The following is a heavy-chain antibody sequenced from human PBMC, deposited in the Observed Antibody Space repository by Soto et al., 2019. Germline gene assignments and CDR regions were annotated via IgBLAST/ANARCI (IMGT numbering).Heavy chain of an antibody. CDR1: GFTFSHYG. Sequence: QVQLVESGGGVVQPGRSLRLSCAASGFTFSHYGIHWVRQAPGKGLEWLAVISYDGSNKHYADSVKGRFTVSRDNSKNTLYLQMNSLRAEDTAFYFCARYSGNYQGPMDYWGQGTLVTVSS. D-gene: IGHD1-26*01. CDR2: ISYDGSNK. J-gene: IGHJ4*02. CDR3: ARYSGNYQGPMDY. V-gene: IGHV3-30*03.